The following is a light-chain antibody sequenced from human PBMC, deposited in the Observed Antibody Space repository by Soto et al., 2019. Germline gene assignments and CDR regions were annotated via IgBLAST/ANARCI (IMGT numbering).Light chain of an antibody. J-gene: IGLJ2*01. CDR1: SSDVGGYND. CDR3: SSYTSTSTYVI. Sequence: QSALTQPASVSGSPGQSITISCTGTSSDVGGYNDVSWYQQHPGKAPKFMIYDVSNRPSGVSSRFSGSKSGNTASLTISGLQAEDEDDYFCSSYTSTSTYVIFGEGTKLTVL. CDR2: DVS. V-gene: IGLV2-14*01.